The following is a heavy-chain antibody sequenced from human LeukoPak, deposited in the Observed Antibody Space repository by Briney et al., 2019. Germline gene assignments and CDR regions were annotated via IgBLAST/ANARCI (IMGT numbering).Heavy chain of an antibody. CDR2: IIPIFGIA. J-gene: IGHJ5*02. D-gene: IGHD2-2*01. CDR3: ARGGSTSFDNWFDP. CDR1: GGTFSSYA. V-gene: IGHV1-69*04. Sequence: SVKVSCKASGGTFSSYAISWVRQAPGQGLEWMGRIIPIFGIANYAQKFQGRVTITADKSTSTAYMELNSLRSEDTAVYYCARGGSTSFDNWFDPWGQGTLVTVSS.